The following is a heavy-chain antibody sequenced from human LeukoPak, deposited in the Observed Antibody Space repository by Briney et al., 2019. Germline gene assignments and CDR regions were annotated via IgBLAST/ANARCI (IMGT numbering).Heavy chain of an antibody. CDR2: ISAYNGNT. Sequence: ASVKVSCKPSGYTFTDYYIHWVRQAPGQGLEWMGWISAYNGNTNYAQKLQGRVTMTTDTSTSTAYMELRSLRSDDTAVYYCARGWPGEWKLPDYFDYWGQGTLVTVSS. V-gene: IGHV1-18*04. CDR1: GYTFTDYY. J-gene: IGHJ4*02. D-gene: IGHD1-26*01. CDR3: ARGWPGEWKLPDYFDY.